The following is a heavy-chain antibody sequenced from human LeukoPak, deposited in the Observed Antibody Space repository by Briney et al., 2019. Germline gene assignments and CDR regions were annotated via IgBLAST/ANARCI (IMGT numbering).Heavy chain of an antibody. CDR3: ARGYDIPTFAFDI. CDR1: GFTLSDYY. Sequence: PGGSLRLSCAASGFTLSDYYMSWIRQAPGKGLEWVSYISSSGSTIYYADSVKGRFTISRDNAKNSLYLQMNSLRAEDTAVYYCARGYDIPTFAFDIWGQGTMVTVSS. V-gene: IGHV3-11*04. J-gene: IGHJ3*02. CDR2: ISSSGSTI. D-gene: IGHD3-9*01.